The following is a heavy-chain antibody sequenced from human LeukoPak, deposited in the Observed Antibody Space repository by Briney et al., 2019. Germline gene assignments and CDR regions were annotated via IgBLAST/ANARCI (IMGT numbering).Heavy chain of an antibody. D-gene: IGHD6-13*01. J-gene: IGHJ3*02. CDR1: GGTFSSYA. CDR2: IIPIFGTA. CDR3: ARGNGIAAAGHDAFDI. V-gene: IGHV1-69*06. Sequence: SVKVSCKASGGTFSSYAISWVRQAPGQGLEWMGGIIPIFGTANYAQKFQGRVTITADKSTSTAYMELSSLRSEDTAVYYCARGNGIAAAGHDAFDIWGQGTMVTVSS.